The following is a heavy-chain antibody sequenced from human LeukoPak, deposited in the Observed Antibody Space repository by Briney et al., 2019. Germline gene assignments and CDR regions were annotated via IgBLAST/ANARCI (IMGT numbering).Heavy chain of an antibody. CDR2: IKSKTDGETT. Sequence: PGGSLRLSCTASEFTFSHAWMTWVRQAPGKGLEWVGRIKSKTDGETTDYAAPVKGRFTISRDDSENTLYLQMNSLKTEDTAVYYCAKGLKTAVGPYMGYHYYMDVWGKGTTVTVSS. CDR1: EFTFSHAW. CDR3: AKGLKTAVGPYMGYHYYMDV. J-gene: IGHJ6*03. V-gene: IGHV3-15*01. D-gene: IGHD5-18*01.